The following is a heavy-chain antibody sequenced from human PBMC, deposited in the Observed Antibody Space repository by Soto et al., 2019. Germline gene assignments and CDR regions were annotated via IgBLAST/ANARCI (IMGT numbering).Heavy chain of an antibody. J-gene: IGHJ6*02. D-gene: IGHD3-10*01. CDR2: IYYSGST. Sequence: PSETLSLTCTVSGGSISSGDYYWSWIRQPPGKGLEWIGYIYYSGSTYYNPSLKSRVTISVDTSKNQFSLKLSSVTAADTAVYYCARGGQPGYYYGMDVWGQGTTVT. V-gene: IGHV4-30-4*01. CDR3: ARGGQPGYYYGMDV. CDR1: GGSISSGDYY.